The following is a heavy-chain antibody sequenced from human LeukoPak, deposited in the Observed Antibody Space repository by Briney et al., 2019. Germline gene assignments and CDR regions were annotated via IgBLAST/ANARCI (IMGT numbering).Heavy chain of an antibody. CDR3: VRDPSNSGWAFDY. CDR2: IWYNGKNK. Sequence: GRSLRLSCAASGFTFSTYAMHWVRQAPGKGLEWVAMIWYNGKNKHYADSVKGRFTISRDISKNTLDLQMNSLRADDTAVYYCVRDPSNSGWAFDYWGQGTLVTVSS. J-gene: IGHJ4*02. CDR1: GFTFSTYA. V-gene: IGHV3-33*01. D-gene: IGHD6-19*01.